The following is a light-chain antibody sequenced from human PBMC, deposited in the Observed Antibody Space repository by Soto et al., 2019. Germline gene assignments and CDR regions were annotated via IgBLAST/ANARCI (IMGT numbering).Light chain of an antibody. J-gene: IGKJ2*01. CDR3: QQYGSSPYT. CDR1: QSVSSNY. Sequence: IVMTQSPGTLSLSPGERATLSCRASQSVSSNYLAWYQQKPGQAARLLIYGASNSATAIADRFSGSGSATDFTLTISRVDPEDFAVYYCQQYGSSPYTFGQGTRLDI. CDR2: GAS. V-gene: IGKV3-20*01.